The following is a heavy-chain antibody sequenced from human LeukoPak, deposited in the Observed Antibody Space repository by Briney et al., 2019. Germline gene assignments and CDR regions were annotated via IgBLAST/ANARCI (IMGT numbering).Heavy chain of an antibody. CDR3: AKKRQLGYFDY. J-gene: IGHJ4*02. D-gene: IGHD6-13*01. Sequence: GGSLRLSCAASGFTFDDYGMSWVRQAPGKGVEWVSGINWNGGSTEYADSVKGGFTMSRENAKNSLYLQMNSLRAEHTAFDYCAKKRQLGYFDYWGQGTLVTVSS. CDR1: GFTFDDYG. CDR2: INWNGGST. V-gene: IGHV3-20*04.